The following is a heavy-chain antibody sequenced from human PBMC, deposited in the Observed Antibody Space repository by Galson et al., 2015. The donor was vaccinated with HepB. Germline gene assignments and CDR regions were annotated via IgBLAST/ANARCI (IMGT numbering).Heavy chain of an antibody. Sequence: SLRLSCAASGFTFSSYGMHWVRQAPGKGLEWVAVIWYDGSNKYYADSVKGRFTISRDNSKNTLYLQMNSLRAEDTAVYYCARDLYYYGSGSYYHYYYYYMDVWGKGTTVTVSS. D-gene: IGHD3-10*01. CDR1: GFTFSSYG. CDR3: ARDLYYYGSGSYYHYYYYYMDV. J-gene: IGHJ6*03. V-gene: IGHV3-33*01. CDR2: IWYDGSNK.